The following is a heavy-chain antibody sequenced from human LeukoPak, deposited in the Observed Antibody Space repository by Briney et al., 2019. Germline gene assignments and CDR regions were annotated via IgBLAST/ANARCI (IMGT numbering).Heavy chain of an antibody. D-gene: IGHD3-10*01. Sequence: SGPALVKPTQTLTLTCTFSGFSLSTSGMCVSWIRQPPGKALEWLARIDWDDDKYYSTSLKTRLTISKDTSKNQVVLTMTNMDPVDTATYYCARIRMPVMVRGKGKPYFDYWGQGTLVTVSS. V-gene: IGHV2-70*11. CDR2: IDWDDDK. CDR3: ARIRMPVMVRGKGKPYFDY. CDR1: GFSLSTSGMC. J-gene: IGHJ4*02.